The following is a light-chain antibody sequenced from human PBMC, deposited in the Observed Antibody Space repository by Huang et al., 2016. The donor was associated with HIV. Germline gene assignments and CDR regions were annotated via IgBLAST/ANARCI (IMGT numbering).Light chain of an antibody. V-gene: IGKV1-33*01. CDR2: DAS. Sequence: DIQMTQSPSSLSASVGDRVTITCQASQDINNFLNWYQQKPGKAPKLLILDASNLQTGVPSRFSGSCSGTHFTVAITSLQRDDIGTYYCQQYDDVPISFGGGTKV. CDR1: QDINNF. CDR3: QQYDDVPIS. J-gene: IGKJ4*01.